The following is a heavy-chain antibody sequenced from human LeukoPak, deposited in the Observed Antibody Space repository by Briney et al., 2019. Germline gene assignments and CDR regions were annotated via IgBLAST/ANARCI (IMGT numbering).Heavy chain of an antibody. J-gene: IGHJ5*02. CDR1: GFTFSGSA. CDR3: TRDSGPYNWFDP. V-gene: IGHV3-73*01. D-gene: IGHD1-26*01. CDR2: IDKKDKGYATAT. Sequence: GGSLRLSCAASGFTFSGSAIHWVRQSSGKGLEWVGQIDKKDKGYATATAYAASVKGRFTISRDDSINTAYLQMQSLKTEDTALYYCTRDSGPYNWFDPWGQGTLVTVSS.